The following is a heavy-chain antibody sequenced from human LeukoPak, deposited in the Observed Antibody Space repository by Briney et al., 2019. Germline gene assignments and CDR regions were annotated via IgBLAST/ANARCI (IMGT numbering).Heavy chain of an antibody. V-gene: IGHV4-31*03. J-gene: IGHJ4*02. Sequence: SQTLSLTCTVSGGSISSGGDSWSWIRQHPGKGLEWIGYIYYSGSTYYTPSLKSRVTISVDTSKNQFSLKLSSVTAADTAVYYCARGVEDYFDYWGQGILVTVSS. CDR2: IYYSGST. CDR3: ARGVEDYFDY. CDR1: GGSISSGGDS.